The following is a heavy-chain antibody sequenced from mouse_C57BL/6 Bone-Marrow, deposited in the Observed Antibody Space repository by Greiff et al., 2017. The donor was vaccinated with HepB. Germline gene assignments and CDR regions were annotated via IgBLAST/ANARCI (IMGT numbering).Heavy chain of an antibody. CDR2: ILPGSGST. V-gene: IGHV1-9*01. D-gene: IGHD2-2*01. CDR1: GYTFTGYW. CDR3: ARWLRRNWYFDV. Sequence: QVQLQQSGAELMKPGASVKLSCKATGYTFTGYWIEWVKQRPGHGLEWIGEILPGSGSTTYNEKFKGKATFTADTSSNTAYMQLSSLTTEDSAIYYCARWLRRNWYFDVWGKGTTVTVSS. J-gene: IGHJ1*03.